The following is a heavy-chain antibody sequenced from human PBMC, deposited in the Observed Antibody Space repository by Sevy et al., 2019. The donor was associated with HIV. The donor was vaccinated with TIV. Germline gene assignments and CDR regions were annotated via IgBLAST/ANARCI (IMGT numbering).Heavy chain of an antibody. V-gene: IGHV1-46*01. J-gene: IGHJ1*01. D-gene: IGHD3-3*02. Sequence: ASVKVSCKASGYVFTSYYINCVRQAPGQGVEWMGTINPSSGSISYSQKIQGRVTMTRDTSTSTVYMELNSLRSDDTAKYYCARGMSAFHFFDWGQGTLVTVSS. CDR3: ARGMSAFHFFD. CDR1: GYVFTSYY. CDR2: INPSSGSI.